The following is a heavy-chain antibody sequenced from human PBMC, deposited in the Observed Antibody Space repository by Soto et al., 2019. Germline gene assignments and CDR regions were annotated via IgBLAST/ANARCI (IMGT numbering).Heavy chain of an antibody. CDR2: IKSKADDETT. D-gene: IGHD3-3*01. J-gene: IGHJ4*02. Sequence: EVQLVESGGGLVKPGGSLRLSCAASGFTFSNAWMNWVRHAPGKGLEWVGRIKSKADDETTDYAAPVKGRFTISRDDSRNILYLQMTGLKIEDTGVYYCSPRTTIFGGGPRSRGGQGTLVTVSS. V-gene: IGHV3-15*07. CDR3: SPRTTIFGGGPRSR. CDR1: GFTFSNAW.